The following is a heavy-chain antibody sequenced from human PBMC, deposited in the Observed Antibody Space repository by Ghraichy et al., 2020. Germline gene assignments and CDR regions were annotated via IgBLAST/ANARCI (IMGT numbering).Heavy chain of an antibody. D-gene: IGHD3-16*01. CDR1: GFTFSSYW. Sequence: GGSLRLSCAASGFTFSSYWMHWVRQVPGKGLVWVSRINSDGSSTIYADSVKGRFTISRDNSKNTLYLQMNSLRAEDTALYYCARDPLAWGSSVDVWGQGTTVTVSS. J-gene: IGHJ6*02. V-gene: IGHV3-74*01. CDR3: ARDPLAWGSSVDV. CDR2: INSDGSST.